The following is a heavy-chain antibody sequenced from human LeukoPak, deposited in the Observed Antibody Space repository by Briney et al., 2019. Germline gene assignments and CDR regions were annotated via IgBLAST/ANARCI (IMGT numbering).Heavy chain of an antibody. D-gene: IGHD5-18*01. J-gene: IGHJ4*02. CDR3: AKAGLRGRGGYSYGYTDY. Sequence: GGSLRLSCAASGFTFSSYWMSWVRQAPGKGLEWVAFIRYDGSNKYYADSVKGRFTISRDNSKNTLYLQMNSLRAEDTAVYYCAKAGLRGRGGYSYGYTDYWGQGTLVTVSS. CDR2: IRYDGSNK. CDR1: GFTFSSYW. V-gene: IGHV3-30*02.